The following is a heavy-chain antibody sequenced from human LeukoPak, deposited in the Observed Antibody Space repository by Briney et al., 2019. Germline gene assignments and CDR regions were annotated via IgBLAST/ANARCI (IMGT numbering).Heavy chain of an antibody. CDR3: ASSDDILTGYYKGLDN. V-gene: IGHV4-34*01. CDR1: GGSFSGYY. D-gene: IGHD3-9*01. Sequence: PSETPSLTCAVYGGSFSGYYWSWIRQPPGKGLEWIGEINHSGSTNYNPSLKSRVTISADTSKNQFSLKLSSVTAADTAVYYCASSDDILTGYYKGLDNWGQGTLVTVSS. CDR2: INHSGST. J-gene: IGHJ4*02.